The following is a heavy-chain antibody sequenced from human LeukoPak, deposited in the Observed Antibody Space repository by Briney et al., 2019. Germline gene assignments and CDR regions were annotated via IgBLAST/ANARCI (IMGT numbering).Heavy chain of an antibody. D-gene: IGHD4-17*01. J-gene: IGHJ6*02. CDR3: ARGLADGDYGVRVSGRYGMDV. CDR1: GYTFTSYY. Sequence: ASVKVSCKASGYTFTSYYMHWVRQAPGQGLEWMGIINPSGGSTSYAQKFQGRVTMTRDTSTSTVYMELSSLRSEDTAVYYCARGLADGDYGVRVSGRYGMDVWGQGTTVTVSS. V-gene: IGHV1-46*01. CDR2: INPSGGST.